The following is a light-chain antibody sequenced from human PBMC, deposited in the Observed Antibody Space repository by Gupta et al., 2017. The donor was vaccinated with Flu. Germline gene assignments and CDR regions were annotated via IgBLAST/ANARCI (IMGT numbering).Light chain of an antibody. Sequence: SYVLTQPPSVSVAPGKTARITCGGNNIGSKSVHWYQQKPGQAPVLVVSADSDRPSGIPERFSGSNSGNTATLTISRVEAGDEADYYCQVWDSSSDHWVFGGGTKLTVL. CDR2: ADS. CDR1: NIGSKS. J-gene: IGLJ3*02. V-gene: IGLV3-21*03. CDR3: QVWDSSSDHWV.